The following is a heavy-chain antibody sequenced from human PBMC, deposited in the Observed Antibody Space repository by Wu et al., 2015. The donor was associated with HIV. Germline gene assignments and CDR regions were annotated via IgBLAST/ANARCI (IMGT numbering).Heavy chain of an antibody. Sequence: QVQLVQSGDEVKKPGASVKVSCKASGYIFTSYDISWVRQAPGEGLEWMGWISTYSGNTNYAQNLQGRVTMTTDTSTRTVYMELRSLRSDDTAVYYCVREVGMDVWGQGTTVTVSS. CDR1: GYIFTSYD. CDR2: ISTYSGNT. J-gene: IGHJ6*02. V-gene: IGHV1-18*01. CDR3: VREVGMDV.